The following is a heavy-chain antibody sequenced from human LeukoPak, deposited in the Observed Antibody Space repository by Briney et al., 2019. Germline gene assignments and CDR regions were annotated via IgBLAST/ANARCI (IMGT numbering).Heavy chain of an antibody. V-gene: IGHV3-7*01. CDR1: GFTFKNFW. CDR3: ARLNYYANKGPDAFDI. CDR2: IKQDGSET. Sequence: GGSLRLSCAASGFTFKNFWMTWVRQAPGKGLEWVANIKQDGSETYYVDSVKGRFTISRDNAENSLYLQMNSLRTEDTAVYSCARLNYYANKGPDAFDIWGQGTLVTVSS. D-gene: IGHD3-10*01. J-gene: IGHJ3*02.